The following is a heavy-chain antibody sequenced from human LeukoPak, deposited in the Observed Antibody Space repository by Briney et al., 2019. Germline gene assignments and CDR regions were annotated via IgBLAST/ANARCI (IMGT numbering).Heavy chain of an antibody. CDR3: ARASGNYYAEYFHL. J-gene: IGHJ1*01. V-gene: IGHV3-53*03. CDR2: IYNGGNT. CDR1: GITVNTNY. D-gene: IGHD1-26*01. Sequence: GGSLRLSCAASGITVNTNYISSVRQPPGKWREWVSVIYNGGNTYYADSVKGRFATSRDSSDNTLYLQMNSLRAEDTAVYYCARASGNYYAEYFHLWGQGTLVTVSS.